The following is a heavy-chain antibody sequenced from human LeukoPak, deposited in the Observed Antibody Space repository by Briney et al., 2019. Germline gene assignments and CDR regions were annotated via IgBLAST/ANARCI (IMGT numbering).Heavy chain of an antibody. V-gene: IGHV4-30-2*01. D-gene: IGHD4-17*01. CDR1: GGSISSGGYS. CDR2: IYHSGST. Sequence: PSETLSLTCAVSGGSISSGGYSWSWIRQPPGKGLEWIGYIYHSGSTYYNPSLKSRVTISVDRSKNQFSLKLSSVTAADTAVYYCARANGDYYLDDAFDIWGQGTMVTVSS. CDR3: ARANGDYYLDDAFDI. J-gene: IGHJ3*02.